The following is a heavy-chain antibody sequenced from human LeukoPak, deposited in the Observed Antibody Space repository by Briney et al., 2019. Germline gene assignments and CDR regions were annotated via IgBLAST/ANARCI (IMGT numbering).Heavy chain of an antibody. D-gene: IGHD4-17*01. V-gene: IGHV4-30-2*01. J-gene: IGHJ5*02. CDR1: GGSISSGGYS. CDR3: ARHVTNGDYVRQWFDP. CDR2: MYQSGST. Sequence: SQTLSLTCAVSGGSISSGGYSWSWIRQPPGKGLEWIGYMYQSGSTYYNPSLKSRVNMSLDRSKNQFSLKLNSVTAADTAVYYCARHVTNGDYVRQWFDPWGQGTLVTVSS.